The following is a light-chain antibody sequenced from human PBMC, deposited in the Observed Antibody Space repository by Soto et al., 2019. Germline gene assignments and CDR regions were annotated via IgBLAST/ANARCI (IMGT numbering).Light chain of an antibody. CDR3: QHYNSYPLT. CDR2: KAS. Sequence: DIQMTQSPATLSASVGDRVIITCRASQSISSWLAWYQQKPGKAPKLLIYKASSLESGVPSRFSGSGSGTEFTLTISSLQPDDFATYYCQHYNSYPLTFGPGTKVDIK. J-gene: IGKJ3*01. V-gene: IGKV1-5*03. CDR1: QSISSW.